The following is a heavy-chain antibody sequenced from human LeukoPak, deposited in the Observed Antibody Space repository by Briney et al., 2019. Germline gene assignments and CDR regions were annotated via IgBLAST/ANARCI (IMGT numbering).Heavy chain of an antibody. V-gene: IGHV3-23*01. Sequence: GGSLRLSCAASGFTIGGFAMTWVRQAPGKGLEWVSSIGSDYKTHYSESVKGRFAISRDNSQSTVFLQMNSLRAEDTAVYYCARIFSGSYFYWGQGTLVTVSS. CDR2: IGSDYKT. CDR1: GFTIGGFA. D-gene: IGHD1-26*01. CDR3: ARIFSGSYFY. J-gene: IGHJ4*02.